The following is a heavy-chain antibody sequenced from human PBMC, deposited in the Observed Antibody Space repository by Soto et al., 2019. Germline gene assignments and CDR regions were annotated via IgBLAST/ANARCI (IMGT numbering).Heavy chain of an antibody. J-gene: IGHJ6*02. CDR3: ARAFRRDYYDSSGYYYPDYYYGMDV. Sequence: ALSLKCTVSGGSISSGGYYWTWILQHPGKGLEWIGYIYYSGSTYYNPSLKSRVTISVDTSKNQFSLKLSSVTAADTAVYYCARAFRRDYYDSSGYYYPDYYYGMDVWGQGTTVTVS. CDR2: IYYSGST. V-gene: IGHV4-31*03. D-gene: IGHD3-22*01. CDR1: GGSISSGGYY.